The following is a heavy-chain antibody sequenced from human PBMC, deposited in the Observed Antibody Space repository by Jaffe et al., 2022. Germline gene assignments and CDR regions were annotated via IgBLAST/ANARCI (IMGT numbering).Heavy chain of an antibody. J-gene: IGHJ4*02. D-gene: IGHD3-10*01. CDR2: IDWDDDK. CDR3: ARILRDYYGSGSYYPLDYFDY. CDR1: GFSLSTSGMC. V-gene: IGHV2-70*20. Sequence: QVTLRESGPALVKPTQTLTLTCTFSGFSLSTSGMCVSWVRQPPGKALEWLALIDWDDDKYYSTSLKTRLTISKDTSKNQVVLTMTNMDPVDTATYYCARILRDYYGSGSYYPLDYFDYWGQGTLVTVSS.